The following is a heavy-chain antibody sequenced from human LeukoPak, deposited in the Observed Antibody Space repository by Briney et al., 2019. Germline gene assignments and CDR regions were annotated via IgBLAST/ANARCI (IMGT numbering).Heavy chain of an antibody. Sequence: ASVKVSCEASGYTFTNYYIHWVRQAPGQGLEWMGIINPSGGSTSYAQKSQGRVTMTRDTSTSTVYMELSSLRSEDTAVYYCARGGKGNADGYNQALNYWGQGTLVTVSS. J-gene: IGHJ4*02. V-gene: IGHV1-46*01. CDR2: INPSGGST. CDR3: ARGGKGNADGYNQALNY. CDR1: GYTFTNYY. D-gene: IGHD5-24*01.